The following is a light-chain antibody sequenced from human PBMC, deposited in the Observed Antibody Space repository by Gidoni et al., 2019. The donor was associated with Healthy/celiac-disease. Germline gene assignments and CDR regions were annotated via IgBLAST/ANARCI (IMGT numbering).Light chain of an antibody. Sequence: EIVMTQSPATLSASPGERATISCRASQTVSSNLAWYQQKPGQAPRLLIYGASTRATGIPARFSGSGSGTEFTLTISSLQSEDFAAYYCQQYNNWPLWTFGQGTKVEIK. V-gene: IGKV3-15*01. CDR1: QTVSSN. CDR2: GAS. J-gene: IGKJ1*01. CDR3: QQYNNWPLWT.